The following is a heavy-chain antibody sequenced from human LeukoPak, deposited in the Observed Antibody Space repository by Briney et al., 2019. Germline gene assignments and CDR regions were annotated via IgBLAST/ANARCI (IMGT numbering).Heavy chain of an antibody. CDR2: IYYSGST. CDR1: GGSISSYY. V-gene: IGHV4-59*01. D-gene: IGHD6-13*01. CDR3: ARVHSGSWYFLVVTRDDAFDI. Sequence: PSETLSLTCTVSGGSISSYYWSWIRQPPGKGLEWIGYIYYSGSTNYNPSLKSRVTISVDTSKNQFSLKLSSVTAADTAVYYCARVHSGSWYFLVVTRDDAFDIWGQGTMVTVSS. J-gene: IGHJ3*02.